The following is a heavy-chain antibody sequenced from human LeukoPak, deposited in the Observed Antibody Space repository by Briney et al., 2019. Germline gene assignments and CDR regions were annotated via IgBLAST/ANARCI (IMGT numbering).Heavy chain of an antibody. CDR2: MNPNSGNT. V-gene: IGHV1-8*02. J-gene: IGHJ4*02. CDR3: ARDFGLIDAGLVENDY. D-gene: IGHD2/OR15-2a*01. CDR1: GGTFSSYA. Sequence: ASVKVSCKASGGTFSSYAISWVRQAPGQGLEWMGWMNPNSGNTGYAQKFQGRVTMTRNTSISTAYMELSSLRSEDTAVYYCARDFGLIDAGLVENDYWGQGTLVTVSS.